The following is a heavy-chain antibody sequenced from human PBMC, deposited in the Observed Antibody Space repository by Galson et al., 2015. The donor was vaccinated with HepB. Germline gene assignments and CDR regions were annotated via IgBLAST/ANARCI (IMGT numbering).Heavy chain of an antibody. V-gene: IGHV3-30*04. Sequence: SLRLSCAASAFTFSSYTMYWVRQAPGKGLEWVAFISYDGSNKDYADSVKGRFTVSRDNSKSTLYLQMNSLRGEDTAVYYCAKEEGTASGTDVFDQWGLGTLVTVSS. CDR3: AKEEGTASGTDVFDQ. CDR1: AFTFSSYT. D-gene: IGHD6-13*01. J-gene: IGHJ4*02. CDR2: ISYDGSNK.